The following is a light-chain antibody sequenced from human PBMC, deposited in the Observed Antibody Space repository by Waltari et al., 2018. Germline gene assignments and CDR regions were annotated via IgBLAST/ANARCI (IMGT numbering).Light chain of an antibody. CDR1: SSDVGGYNY. Sequence: QSALTQPASVSGSPGQSITISCTGTSSDVGGYNYVSWYQQHPGKAPKLMIYDVSNRPSGVSNRVAGSKSGNTASLTISGLQAEDEADYYCSSYTSSRTLIFGGGTKLTVL. V-gene: IGLV2-14*01. J-gene: IGLJ2*01. CDR2: DVS. CDR3: SSYTSSRTLI.